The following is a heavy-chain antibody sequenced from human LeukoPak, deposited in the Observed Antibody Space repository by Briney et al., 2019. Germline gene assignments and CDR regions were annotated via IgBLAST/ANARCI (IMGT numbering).Heavy chain of an antibody. J-gene: IGHJ6*02. Sequence: ASVKVSCKASGYTFTSYAMHWVRQAPGQRLEWMGWINAGNANTKYSQKFQGRVTITADKSTSTAYMELSSLRSEDTAVYYCACAYGVSGYYYYGMDVWGQGTTVTVSS. CDR3: ACAYGVSGYYYYGMDV. D-gene: IGHD4-17*01. CDR1: GYTFTSYA. V-gene: IGHV1-3*01. CDR2: INAGNANT.